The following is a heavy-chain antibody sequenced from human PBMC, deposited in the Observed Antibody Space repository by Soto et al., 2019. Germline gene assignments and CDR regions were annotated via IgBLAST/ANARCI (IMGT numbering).Heavy chain of an antibody. J-gene: IGHJ6*02. D-gene: IGHD6-6*01. Sequence: QAQLVESGGGVVQPGRSLRLSCAASGFTFSSYGMHWVRQAPGKGLEWVAVISFDGSNEYYADSVNGRFTISRDNSKHALHLQMNSLRAEDTAVHYCAKDMSIAARTRPPSPHSYGLHVWVQGTTVTVFS. V-gene: IGHV3-30*18. CDR1: GFTFSSYG. CDR3: AKDMSIAARTRPPSPHSYGLHV. CDR2: ISFDGSNE.